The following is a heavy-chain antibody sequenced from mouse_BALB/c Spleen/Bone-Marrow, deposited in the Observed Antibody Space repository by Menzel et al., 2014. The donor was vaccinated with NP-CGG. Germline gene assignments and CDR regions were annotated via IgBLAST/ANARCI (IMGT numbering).Heavy chain of an antibody. CDR3: ARHKLGRWYVDV. D-gene: IGHD4-1*01. CDR1: GFAFSSYD. CDR2: ISSGGGST. V-gene: IGHV5-12-1*01. Sequence: EVHLVESGGGLVKPGGSLKLSCAVSGFAFSSYDMSWVRQTPEKRLEWVAYISSGGGSTYYPDIVKGRFTISRDNAKNTLYLQMSSLKSEDTAMYYCARHKLGRWYVDVWGAGTTVTVSS. J-gene: IGHJ1*01.